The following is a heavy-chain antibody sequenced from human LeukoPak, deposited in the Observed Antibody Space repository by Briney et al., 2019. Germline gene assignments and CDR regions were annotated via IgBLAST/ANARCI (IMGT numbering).Heavy chain of an antibody. CDR1: GGSINNYF. V-gene: IGHV4-59*12. J-gene: IGHJ6*03. D-gene: IGHD3-22*01. CDR2: IYYSDST. CDR3: ARGHYYDSSGYYYSNYYYYMDV. Sequence: PSETLSLTCTVSGGSINNYFWSWIRQPPGKGLECIAYIYYSDSTNYNPSLKSRVTISVDKSKNQFSLKLSSVTAADTAVYYCARGHYYDSSGYYYSNYYYYMDVWGKGTTVTVSS.